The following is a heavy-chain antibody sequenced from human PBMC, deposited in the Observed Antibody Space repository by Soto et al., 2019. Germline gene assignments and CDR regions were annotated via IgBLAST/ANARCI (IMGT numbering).Heavy chain of an antibody. J-gene: IGHJ6*03. D-gene: IGHD2-2*01. Sequence: SETLSLTCAVSSGSISSSNWWSWVRQPPGKGLEWIGEIYHSGSTNYNPSLKSRVTISVDKSKNQFSLKLSSVTAADTAVYYCARGADIVVVPAASDYYYYMDVWGKGTTVTVSS. CDR3: ARGADIVVVPAASDYYYYMDV. CDR1: SGSISSSNW. CDR2: IYHSGST. V-gene: IGHV4-4*02.